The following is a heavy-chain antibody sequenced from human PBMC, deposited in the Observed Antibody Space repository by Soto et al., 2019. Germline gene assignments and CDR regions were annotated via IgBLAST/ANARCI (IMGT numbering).Heavy chain of an antibody. CDR1: GSSISSGDYD. Sequence: SGTRSLTCAVSGSSISSGDYDVSWMRQPPGKGLELIEYIYHSGSTYYNPSLKSRVTISVDTSKDQFSLKLSSVTAADTAVYYRARERPDGARLDPWGQGTLVTVSS. V-gene: IGHV4-30-4*01. D-gene: IGHD6-6*01. J-gene: IGHJ5*02. CDR3: ARERPDGARLDP. CDR2: IYHSGST.